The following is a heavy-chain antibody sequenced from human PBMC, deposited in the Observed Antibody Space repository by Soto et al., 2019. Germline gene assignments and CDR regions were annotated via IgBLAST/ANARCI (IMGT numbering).Heavy chain of an antibody. CDR2: IYYSGST. V-gene: IGHV4-59*01. J-gene: IGHJ6*02. Sequence: PSETLSLTCTVSGGSISRYYWSWIRQPPGKGLEWIGYIYYSGSTNYNPSLKSRVTISVDTSKNQFSLKLSSVTAADTAVYYCARVKFLIDSVPPICYPQAVWGQGTTVTVSS. CDR3: ARVKFLIDSVPPICYPQAV. D-gene: IGHD2-2*01. CDR1: GGSISRYY.